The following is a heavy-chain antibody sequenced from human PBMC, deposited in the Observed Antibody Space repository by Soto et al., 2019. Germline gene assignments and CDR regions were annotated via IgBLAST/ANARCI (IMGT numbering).Heavy chain of an antibody. D-gene: IGHD2-15*01. CDR1: GGSFSGYY. V-gene: IGHV4-34*01. CDR2: INHSGST. CDR3: ARGDHCSGGSCYFGYYYMDV. Sequence: SETLSLTCAVYGGSFSGYYWSWIRQPPGKGLEWIGEINHSGSTNYNPSLKSRVTISVDTSKNQFSLKLSSVTAADTAAYYCARGDHCSGGSCYFGYYYMDVWGKGTTVTVSS. J-gene: IGHJ6*03.